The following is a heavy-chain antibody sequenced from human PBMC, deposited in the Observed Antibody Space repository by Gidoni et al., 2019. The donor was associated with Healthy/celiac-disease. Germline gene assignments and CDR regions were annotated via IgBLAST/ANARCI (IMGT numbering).Heavy chain of an antibody. CDR2: IYSGGST. CDR1: GFTVSSNY. Sequence: EVQLVESGGGLVKPGGSLRLSCAASGFTVSSNYMSWVRQAPGKGLEWVSVIYSGGSTYYADSVKGRFTISRHNSKNTLYLQMNSLRAEDTAVYYCARVYSSWYYYFDYWGQGTLVTVSS. D-gene: IGHD6-13*01. CDR3: ARVYSSWYYYFDY. V-gene: IGHV3-53*04. J-gene: IGHJ4*02.